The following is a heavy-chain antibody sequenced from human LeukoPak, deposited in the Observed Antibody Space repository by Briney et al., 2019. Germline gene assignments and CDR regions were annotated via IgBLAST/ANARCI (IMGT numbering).Heavy chain of an antibody. CDR2: INPSGGST. CDR1: GYTFTSYY. V-gene: IGHV1-46*01. Sequence: ASVKVSCKASGYTFTSYYMHWVRQAPGQGLEWMGIINPSGGSTSYAQKFQGRATMTRDMSTSTVYMELSSLRSEDTAVYYCARAVGARGAFDIWGQGTMVTVSS. D-gene: IGHD1-26*01. J-gene: IGHJ3*02. CDR3: ARAVGARGAFDI.